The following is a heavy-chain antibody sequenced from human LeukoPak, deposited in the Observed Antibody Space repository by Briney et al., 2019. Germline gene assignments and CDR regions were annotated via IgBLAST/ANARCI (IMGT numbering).Heavy chain of an antibody. CDR1: GFTFSSYG. J-gene: IGHJ4*02. CDR3: AKDYDGDYSDYAGYYFDY. CDR2: ISGSGGST. V-gene: IGHV3-23*01. Sequence: GGSLRLSCAASGFTFSSYGMSWVRQAPGKGLEWVSAISGSGGSTYYADSVKGRFTISRDNSKNTLYLQMHSLRAEDTALYYCAKDYDGDYSDYAGYYFDYWGQGTLVTVSS. D-gene: IGHD4-11*01.